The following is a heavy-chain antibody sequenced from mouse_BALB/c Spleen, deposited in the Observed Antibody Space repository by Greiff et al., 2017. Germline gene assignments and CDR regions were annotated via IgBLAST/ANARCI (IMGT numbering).Heavy chain of an antibody. CDR2: IDPANGNT. CDR3: SSIYDGYY. V-gene: IGHV14-3*02. J-gene: IGHJ2*01. CDR1: GFNIKDTY. Sequence: VQLQQSGAELVKPGASVKLSCTASGFNIKDTYMHWVKQRPEQGLEWIGRIDPANGNTKYDPKFQGKATITADTSSNTAYLQLSSLTSEDPAVYYCSSIYDGYYWGQGTTLTVSA. D-gene: IGHD2-3*01.